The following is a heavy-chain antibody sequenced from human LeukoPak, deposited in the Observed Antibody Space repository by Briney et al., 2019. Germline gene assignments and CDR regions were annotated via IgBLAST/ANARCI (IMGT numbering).Heavy chain of an antibody. D-gene: IGHD2-21*02. V-gene: IGHV1-8*01. J-gene: IGHJ4*02. Sequence: ASVKVSCKASGYTFTSYDINWVRQATGQGLEWMGWMNPNSGNTGYAQKFQGRVTMTRNTSISTAYMELSSLRSEDTAVYYCARQSPYCGGDCYSNYWGQGTLVTASS. CDR2: MNPNSGNT. CDR3: ARQSPYCGGDCYSNY. CDR1: GYTFTSYD.